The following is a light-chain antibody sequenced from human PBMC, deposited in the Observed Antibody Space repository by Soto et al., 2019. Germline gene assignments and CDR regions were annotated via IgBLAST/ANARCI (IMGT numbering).Light chain of an antibody. CDR1: QSVSSN. V-gene: IGKV3-15*01. CDR2: GAS. CDR3: QQYNNWPLT. Sequence: EIVMPQYTATLSVSPGESAPLSCRASQSVSSNLAWYQQKPGQAPRLLIYGASTRATGIPARFSGSGSGTEFTLTISSLQSEDFAVYYCQQYNNWPLTFGGGTKVEIK. J-gene: IGKJ4*01.